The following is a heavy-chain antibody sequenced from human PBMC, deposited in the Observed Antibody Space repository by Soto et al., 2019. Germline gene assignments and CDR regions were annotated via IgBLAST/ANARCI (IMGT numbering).Heavy chain of an antibody. J-gene: IGHJ6*02. V-gene: IGHV1-69*13. D-gene: IGHD3-10*01. CDR1: GGTFSSYA. Sequence: SVKVSCKASGGTFSSYAISWVRQAPGQGLEWMGGIIPIFGTANYAQKFQGRVTITADESTSTAYMELSSLRSEDTAVYYCARDRGITMVRGVIGDYYYGMDVWG. CDR3: ARDRGITMVRGVIGDYYYGMDV. CDR2: IIPIFGTA.